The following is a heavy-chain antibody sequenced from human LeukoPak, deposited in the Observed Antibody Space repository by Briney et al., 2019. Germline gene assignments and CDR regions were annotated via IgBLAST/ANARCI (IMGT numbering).Heavy chain of an antibody. CDR2: ISWNSGTI. Sequence: QSGGSLRLSCAASGFTFDDYAMHWVRQAPGKGLELVSGISWNSGTIGYADSVKGRFTISRDNAKNSLYLQMHSLRAEDTAFYFCAKDVTGTGAFDMWGQGTMVTVSS. CDR3: AKDVTGTGAFDM. V-gene: IGHV3-9*01. D-gene: IGHD1-7*01. CDR1: GFTFDDYA. J-gene: IGHJ3*02.